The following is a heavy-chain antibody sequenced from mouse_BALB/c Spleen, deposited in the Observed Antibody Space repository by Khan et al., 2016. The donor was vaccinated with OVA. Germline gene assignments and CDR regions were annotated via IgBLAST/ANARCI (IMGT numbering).Heavy chain of an antibody. J-gene: IGHJ4*01. V-gene: IGHV1S22*01. D-gene: IGHD1-2*01. CDR2: IYPGSGSP. CDR3: TRGTTAPYVMDY. CDR1: GYTFSSYW. Sequence: LQQPGSELVRPGASVKLSCKTSGYTFSSYWMHWVKQRPGQGLEWIGNIYPGSGSPNNDEKFTSKATLTVDTSSSTAYMQLNSLTSADSAVYYCTRGTTAPYVMDYWGQGTSVTVSS.